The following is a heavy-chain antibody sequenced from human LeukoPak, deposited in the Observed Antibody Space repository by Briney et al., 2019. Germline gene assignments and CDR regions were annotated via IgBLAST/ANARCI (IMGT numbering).Heavy chain of an antibody. J-gene: IGHJ4*02. CDR1: GGSISGYY. CDR3: ARRVPGSAYGSGSYFDY. V-gene: IGHV4-59*08. CDR2: IYYSGST. Sequence: SETLSLTCTVSGGSISGYYWSWIRQPPGKGLEWIGYIYYSGSTNYNPSLKSRVTISVDTSKNQFSLKLSSVTAADTAVYYCARRVPGSAYGSGSYFDYWGQGTLVTVSS. D-gene: IGHD3-10*01.